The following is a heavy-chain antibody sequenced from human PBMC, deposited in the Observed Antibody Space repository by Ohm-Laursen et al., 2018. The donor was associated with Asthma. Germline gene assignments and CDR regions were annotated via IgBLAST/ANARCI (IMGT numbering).Heavy chain of an antibody. J-gene: IGHJ6*02. CDR3: AKDLGYSSSWSGAHGMDV. V-gene: IGHV3-21*01. CDR1: GYTFSRYS. D-gene: IGHD6-13*01. CDR2: ISTASSFI. Sequence: SLRLSCSASGYTFSRYSIHWVRQIPGKGLEWVASISTASSFIYYADSVRGRFTISRDNSKNTLYLQLNSLRPDDTAVYYCAKDLGYSSSWSGAHGMDVWGQGTTVTVSS.